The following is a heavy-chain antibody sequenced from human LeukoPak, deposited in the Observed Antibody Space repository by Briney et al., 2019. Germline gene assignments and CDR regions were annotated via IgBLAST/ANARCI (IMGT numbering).Heavy chain of an antibody. V-gene: IGHV4-34*01. CDR1: GGSFSGYY. D-gene: IGHD6-13*01. J-gene: IGHJ1*01. CDR3: ASARIAAAGTRGYFQH. Sequence: SETLSLTCAVYGGSFSGYYWSWLRQPPGKGLEWIGEINHSGSTNYNPSLKSRVTISVDTSKNQFSLKLSSVTAADTAVYYCASARIAAAGTRGYFQHWGQGTLVTVSS. CDR2: INHSGST.